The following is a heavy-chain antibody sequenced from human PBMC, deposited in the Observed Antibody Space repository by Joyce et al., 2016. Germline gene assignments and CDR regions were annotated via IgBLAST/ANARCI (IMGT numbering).Heavy chain of an antibody. D-gene: IGHD6-13*01. CDR2: INEDGREK. CDR1: GFSFRYFW. J-gene: IGHJ5*02. V-gene: IGHV3-7*03. CDR3: TRGSGTGWFDP. Sequence: EVYLVEYGGGLVKPGGSLRLSCAGSGFSFRYFWRDWVRQAPGKGLEWVAQINEDGREKNYMDSLRGRFTISRDNAKNSVDLQINSLRVEDTAVYYCTRGSGTGWFDPWGQGTLVTVSS.